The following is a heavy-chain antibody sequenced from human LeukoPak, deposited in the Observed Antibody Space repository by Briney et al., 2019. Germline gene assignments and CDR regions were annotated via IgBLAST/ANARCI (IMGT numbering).Heavy chain of an antibody. CDR2: IWKDGSQT. V-gene: IGHV3-33*01. D-gene: IGHD2-15*01. J-gene: IGHJ4*02. Sequence: PGGSLRLSCIASGFTFSDDGMHWVRQAPGKGLECVALIWKDGSQTFYGDSVKGRFIISRDNSRNTLDLQMNSLSAEDTAVYYCVREGIGGTFYRGNFDHWGQGTLVTVSS. CDR3: VREGIGGTFYRGNFDH. CDR1: GFTFSDDG.